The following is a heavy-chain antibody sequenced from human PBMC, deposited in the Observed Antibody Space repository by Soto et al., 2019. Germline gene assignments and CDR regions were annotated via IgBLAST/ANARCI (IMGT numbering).Heavy chain of an antibody. CDR1: GYTFTGYY. D-gene: IGHD6-19*01. V-gene: IGHV1-2*04. CDR3: ARARSGLLDGYYGMDV. J-gene: IGHJ6*02. Sequence: QVPLVQSGAEVKKPGASVKVSCKASGYTFTGYYMHWVRQAPGQGLEWMGWINPNSGGTNYAQKFQGWVTMTRDTSISTAYMELSRLRSDDTAVYYCARARSGLLDGYYGMDVWGQGTTVTVSS. CDR2: INPNSGGT.